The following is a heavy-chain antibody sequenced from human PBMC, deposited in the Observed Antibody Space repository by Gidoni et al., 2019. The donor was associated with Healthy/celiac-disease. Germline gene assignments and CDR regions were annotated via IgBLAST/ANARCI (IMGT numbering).Heavy chain of an antibody. D-gene: IGHD3-10*01. Sequence: DVQLVESGGGLVQPGRSLRLYCAASGFTFDDYAMHWVRQAPGTGLDWDSGISWNSGSIGYADSVKGRFTIVRDNAKNSLYLQMNSLRAEDTALYYCAKALGDGSCSYPFDYWGQGTLVTVSS. CDR3: AKALGDGSCSYPFDY. J-gene: IGHJ4*02. V-gene: IGHV3-9*01. CDR1: GFTFDDYA. CDR2: ISWNSGSI.